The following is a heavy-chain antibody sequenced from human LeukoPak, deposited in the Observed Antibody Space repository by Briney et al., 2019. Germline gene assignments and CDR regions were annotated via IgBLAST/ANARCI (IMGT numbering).Heavy chain of an antibody. V-gene: IGHV4-4*07. J-gene: IGHJ6*03. Sequence: SETLSLTCTVSGGSISSSCLSWIRQPAGKGLEWIGRIFTSGSTNYSPSLKSRVTISVDKSKNQFSLKLSSVTAADTAVYYCGRDGRSGSDSYYMDVWGKGTTVTVSS. D-gene: IGHD1-1*01. CDR1: GGSISSSC. CDR2: IFTSGST. CDR3: GRDGRSGSDSYYMDV.